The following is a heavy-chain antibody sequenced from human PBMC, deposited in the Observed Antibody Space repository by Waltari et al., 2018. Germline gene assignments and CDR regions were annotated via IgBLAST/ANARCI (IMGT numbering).Heavy chain of an antibody. CDR3: ARRYCSSTSCTIDY. Sequence: EVQLVESGGGLVQPGGSLKLSCAASGFTFSTYEMNWVRQAPGKGLEWVAYISSSGTTTFYEEAVKGRFTSSRDNANNSRYLQRNSLRAEDTSVYYCARRYCSSTSCTIDYWGQGTLVTVSS. CDR1: GFTFSTYE. D-gene: IGHD2-2*01. V-gene: IGHV3-48*03. J-gene: IGHJ4*02. CDR2: ISSSGTTT.